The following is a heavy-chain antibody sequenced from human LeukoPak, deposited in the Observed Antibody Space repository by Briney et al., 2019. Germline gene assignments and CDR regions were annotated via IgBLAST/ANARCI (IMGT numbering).Heavy chain of an antibody. CDR1: GFTFSSYS. CDR3: ARAVEPGGYSYWSGMDV. Sequence: PGGSLSLSCAASGFTFSSYSMNWVRQAPGKGLEWVSSISSSSSYIYYADSVKGRFTISRDNAKNSLYLQMNSLRAEDTAVYYCARAVEPGGYSYWSGMDVWGKGTTVTVSS. J-gene: IGHJ6*04. CDR2: ISSSSSYI. V-gene: IGHV3-21*01. D-gene: IGHD5-18*01.